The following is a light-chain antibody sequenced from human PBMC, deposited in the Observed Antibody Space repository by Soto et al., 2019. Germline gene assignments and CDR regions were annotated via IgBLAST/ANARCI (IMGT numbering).Light chain of an antibody. CDR1: QSISRW. Sequence: DIQMTQSPSTLSASVGDSVTITCRASQSISRWLAWYQQKPGRAPKLLIYKASTLKSGVPSRFSGSGSGTEFTLTISSLQSEDFAVYYCQQYDKWPPVTFGGGTKVDIK. CDR2: KAS. J-gene: IGKJ4*01. V-gene: IGKV1-5*03. CDR3: QQYDKWPPVT.